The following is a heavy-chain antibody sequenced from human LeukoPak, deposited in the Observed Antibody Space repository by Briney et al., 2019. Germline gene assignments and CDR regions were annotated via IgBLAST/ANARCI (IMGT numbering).Heavy chain of an antibody. Sequence: PGGALRLSCAASGFSVSSYVMSWVRQAPGKGLEWVSAISGSGGSTYYAASVKGRFTISRDNSKNTLYLQMNSLRAEDTAVYYCANGYSGYDQPFDYWGQGTLVTVSS. CDR3: ANGYSGYDQPFDY. J-gene: IGHJ4*02. V-gene: IGHV3-23*01. D-gene: IGHD5-12*01. CDR2: ISGSGGST. CDR1: GFSVSSYV.